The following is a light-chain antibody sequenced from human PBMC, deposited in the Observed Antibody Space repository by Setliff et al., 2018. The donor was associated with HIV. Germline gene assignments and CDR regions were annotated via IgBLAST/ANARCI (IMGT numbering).Light chain of an antibody. J-gene: IGLJ1*01. CDR1: SSDVGGSNY. CDR3: SSYTSSSTV. Sequence: QSALAQPASVSGSPGQSITISCTGTSSDVGGSNYVSWYQQHPGKAPKLMIYEVSNRPSWVSNRFSGSKSGNTASLTISGLQAEDEADYYCSSYTSSSTVFGTGTKVTV. CDR2: EVS. V-gene: IGLV2-14*01.